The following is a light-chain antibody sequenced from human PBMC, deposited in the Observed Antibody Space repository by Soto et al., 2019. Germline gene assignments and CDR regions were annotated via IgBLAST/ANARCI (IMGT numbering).Light chain of an antibody. Sequence: EIVLTQSPATLSLSPGERATLSCRASQSVSSSYLAWYQQKPGQAPRLLIYGASSRATGIPARFRGSGSGTDFTLTISRLEPEDFAVYYCQQYGSSPTFGQGTRLEIK. CDR3: QQYGSSPT. J-gene: IGKJ5*01. CDR1: QSVSSSY. V-gene: IGKV3-20*01. CDR2: GAS.